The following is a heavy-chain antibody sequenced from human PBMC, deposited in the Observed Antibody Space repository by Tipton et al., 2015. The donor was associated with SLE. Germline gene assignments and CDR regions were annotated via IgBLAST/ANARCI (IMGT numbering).Heavy chain of an antibody. D-gene: IGHD2-2*01. CDR3: ARECSSTSLPDYFDY. V-gene: IGHV1-2*02. Sequence: QSGAEVKKPGASVKVSCKASGYTFTGYYMHWVRQAPGQGLEWMGWINPNSGGTNYAQKFQGRATMTRDTSISTAYMELSRLRSDDTAVYYCARECSSTSLPDYFDYWGQGTLVTVSS. CDR1: GYTFTGYY. CDR2: INPNSGGT. J-gene: IGHJ4*02.